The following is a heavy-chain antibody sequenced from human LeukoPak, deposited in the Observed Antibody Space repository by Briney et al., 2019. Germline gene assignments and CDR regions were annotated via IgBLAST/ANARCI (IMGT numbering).Heavy chain of an antibody. CDR2: IRSKANSYAT. V-gene: IGHV3-73*01. CDR3: TRNVWYFDL. J-gene: IGHJ2*01. CDR1: GFTFSGFA. Sequence: GGSLRLSCAASGFTFSGFAMHWVRQASGKGLEWVGRIRSKANSYATAYGASVKGRFTISRDDSKNTADLRMNSLKTEDTAVYYCTRNVWYFDLWGRGTLVTVSS.